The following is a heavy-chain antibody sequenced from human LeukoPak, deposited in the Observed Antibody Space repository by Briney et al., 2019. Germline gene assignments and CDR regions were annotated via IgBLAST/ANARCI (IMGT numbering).Heavy chain of an antibody. J-gene: IGHJ4*02. V-gene: IGHV5-51*01. Sequence: KVSCKCSGYSFTSYWIGWVRQMPGKGLEWMGIISPGDSKTIYGPSFQGQVTISADKSISTAYLQWSSLKASGTAMYYCARLRGSGYDRFDYWGQGTLVTVSS. CDR2: ISPGDSKT. CDR1: GYSFTSYW. D-gene: IGHD5-12*01. CDR3: ARLRGSGYDRFDY.